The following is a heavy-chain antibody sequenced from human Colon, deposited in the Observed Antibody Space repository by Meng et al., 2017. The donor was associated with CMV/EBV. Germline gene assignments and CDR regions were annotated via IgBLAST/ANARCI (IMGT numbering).Heavy chain of an antibody. V-gene: IGHV1-2*02. CDR3: ATVSGGDFDY. Sequence: GQLVQCGAEVKKPGASLKVSCKASGYTLTGYFMYWVRQAPGQGLEWMGSINPNSGGTNYAQKFQGRVTMTRDTSINTAYMELSRLRSDDTAVYYCATVSGGDFDYWGQGTLVTVSS. CDR2: INPNSGGT. CDR1: GYTLTGYF. J-gene: IGHJ4*02. D-gene: IGHD1-26*01.